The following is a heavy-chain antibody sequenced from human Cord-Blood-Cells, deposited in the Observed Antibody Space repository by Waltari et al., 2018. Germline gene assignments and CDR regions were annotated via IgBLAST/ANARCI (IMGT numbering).Heavy chain of an antibody. CDR2: IRSKANSYAT. D-gene: IGHD1-26*01. CDR1: GFTFSGSA. J-gene: IGHJ4*02. V-gene: IGHV3-73*01. CDR3: TTRPPSVVGATDY. Sequence: EVQLVASGGGLVQPGGSLKLSWAASGFTFSGSAIPWARPPSGEGLEWVGRIRSKANSYATAYAASVKGRFTISRDDSKNTAYLQMNSLKTEDTAVYYCTTRPPSVVGATDYWGQGTLVTVSS.